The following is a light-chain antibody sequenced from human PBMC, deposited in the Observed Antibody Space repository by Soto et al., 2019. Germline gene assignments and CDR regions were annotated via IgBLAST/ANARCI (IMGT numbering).Light chain of an antibody. J-gene: IGKJ5*01. CDR2: SAS. CDR1: QGISNF. V-gene: IGKV1-27*01. Sequence: DIQMTQSPSSLSASVGDRVTITCRASQGISNFLAWYQQKAGTVPKLLIYSASTLQSGVPSRFSGSGSGTDFTLTISNLQPEDVANYFCQKYTSVPVTFGQGTRLEIK. CDR3: QKYTSVPVT.